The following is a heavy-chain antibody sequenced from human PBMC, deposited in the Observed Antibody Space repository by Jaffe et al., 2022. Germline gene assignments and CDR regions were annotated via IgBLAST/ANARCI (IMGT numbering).Heavy chain of an antibody. J-gene: IGHJ4*02. V-gene: IGHV4-61*02. CDR3: ARRVATISGYYFDY. D-gene: IGHD5-12*01. Sequence: QVQLQESGPGLVKPSQTLSLTCTVSGGSISSGSYYWSWIRQPAGKGLEWIGRIYTSGSTNYNPSLKSRVTISVDTSKNQFSLKLSSVTAADTAVYYCARRVATISGYYFDYWGQGTLVTVSS. CDR2: IYTSGST. CDR1: GGSISSGSYY.